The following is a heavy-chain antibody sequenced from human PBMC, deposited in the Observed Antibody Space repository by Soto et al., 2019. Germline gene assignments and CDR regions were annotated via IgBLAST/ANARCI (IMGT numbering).Heavy chain of an antibody. CDR2: VYYSGST. D-gene: IGHD5-12*01. CDR3: ARHPPYSGGEYYFDY. V-gene: IGHV4-39*01. CDR1: GDSVSSSNFY. J-gene: IGHJ4*02. Sequence: QLQLQESGPGLVKPSETLSLTCSVSGDSVSSSNFYWGWIRQPPGKGLEWIGSVYYSGSTYYNPSRKSRVTMYVHTSKNEFSLKLSSVPAADAAVYYCARHPPYSGGEYYFDYWGQGTRVTVSS.